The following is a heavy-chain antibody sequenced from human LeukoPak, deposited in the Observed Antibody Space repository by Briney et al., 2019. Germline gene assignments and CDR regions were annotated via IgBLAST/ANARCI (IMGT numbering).Heavy chain of an antibody. J-gene: IGHJ4*02. V-gene: IGHV2-70*11. CDR2: IDWDDDK. CDR1: GFSLSTSGMC. D-gene: IGHD6-13*01. CDR3: ERILFGDKYRSSNTIKDYYFDY. Sequence: SGPMLVKPTQTLTLTCTFSGFSLSTSGMCVSWIRQPPGKALERLARIDWDDDKYYSTSLKNRLTISKDTSKNQVVLKMTNMDPVDTNRYYSERILFGDKYRSSNTIKDYYFDYWGQGTLVTVSS.